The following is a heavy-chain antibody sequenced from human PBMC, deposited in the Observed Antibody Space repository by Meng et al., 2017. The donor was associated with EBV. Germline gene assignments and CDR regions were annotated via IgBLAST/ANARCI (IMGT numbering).Heavy chain of an antibody. D-gene: IGHD6-19*01. CDR2: INSDGSST. Sequence: EVQLVESGGGLVQPGGSLRLFCAASGFTFSSYWMHWVRQAPGKRLVWVSRINSDGSSTSYADSVKGRFTISRDNAKNTLYLQMNSLRAEDTAVYYCARDLYSSGWYPTYWYFDLWGRGTLVTVSS. V-gene: IGHV3-74*01. CDR3: ARDLYSSGWYPTYWYFDL. CDR1: GFTFSSYW. J-gene: IGHJ2*01.